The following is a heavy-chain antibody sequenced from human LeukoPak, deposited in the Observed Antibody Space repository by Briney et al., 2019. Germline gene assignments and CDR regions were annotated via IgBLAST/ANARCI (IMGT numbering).Heavy chain of an antibody. V-gene: IGHV3-7*01. CDR1: GFAFSNYW. CDR2: IKQDGSEI. D-gene: IGHD1-26*01. CDR3: ARDKGPTIYYYYMDV. Sequence: PGGSLRLSCAASGFAFSNYWMNWARQTPGKGLEWVANIKQDGSEINYVDSVKGRFTISRDNAENFLYLQMNSLRAEDTAVYYCARDKGPTIYYYYMDVWGKGTTVTVSS. J-gene: IGHJ6*03.